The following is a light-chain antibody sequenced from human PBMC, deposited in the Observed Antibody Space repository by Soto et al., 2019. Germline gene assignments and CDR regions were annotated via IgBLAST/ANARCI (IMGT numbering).Light chain of an antibody. Sequence: QSALTQPASVSGSPGQSITISCTGTSSDVGGYNYVSWYQHHPGKAPKLMIYEVSNRPSGVSNRFSGSKSGNTASLTISGLQAEDEADYYCSSYTSSSIDYVFGTGTQLTVL. CDR3: SSYTSSSIDYV. V-gene: IGLV2-14*01. CDR2: EVS. CDR1: SSDVGGYNY. J-gene: IGLJ1*01.